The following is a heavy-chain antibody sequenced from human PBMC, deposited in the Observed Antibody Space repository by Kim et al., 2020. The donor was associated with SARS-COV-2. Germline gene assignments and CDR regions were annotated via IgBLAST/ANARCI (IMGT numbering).Heavy chain of an antibody. J-gene: IGHJ4*02. Sequence: GSTYYNPSLKSRVTISVDTSKNQFSLKRRYVTAADTAVYYCARVEGAFDYWGQGTLVTVSS. CDR2: GST. D-gene: IGHD1-26*01. CDR3: ARVEGAFDY. V-gene: IGHV4-39*07.